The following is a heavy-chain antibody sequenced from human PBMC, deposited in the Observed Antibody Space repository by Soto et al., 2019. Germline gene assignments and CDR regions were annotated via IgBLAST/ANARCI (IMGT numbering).Heavy chain of an antibody. D-gene: IGHD3-3*01. CDR3: ARTYYDFWRGDYYYYMDV. CDR2: IYYSGST. V-gene: IGHV4-59*01. Sequence: SETLSLTCTVSGGSISSYYWSWIRQPPGKGLEWIGYIYYSGSTNYNPSLKSRVTISVDTSKNQFSLKLSSVTAADTAVYYCARTYYDFWRGDYYYYMDVWGKGTTVTVSS. J-gene: IGHJ6*03. CDR1: GGSISSYY.